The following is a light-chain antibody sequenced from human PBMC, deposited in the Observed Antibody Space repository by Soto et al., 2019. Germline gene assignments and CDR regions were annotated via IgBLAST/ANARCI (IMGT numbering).Light chain of an antibody. CDR3: QSYDSSLSEGV. J-gene: IGLJ1*01. CDR1: SSNIGAGYD. V-gene: IGLV1-40*01. Sequence: QSVLTQPPSVSGAPGQRVTISCTGSSSNIGAGYDVHWYQQLPGTAPKLLTYGNSNRPSGVPDRFSGSKSGTSASLAITGLQAEDEADYYCQSYDSSLSEGVFGTGTKVTVL. CDR2: GNS.